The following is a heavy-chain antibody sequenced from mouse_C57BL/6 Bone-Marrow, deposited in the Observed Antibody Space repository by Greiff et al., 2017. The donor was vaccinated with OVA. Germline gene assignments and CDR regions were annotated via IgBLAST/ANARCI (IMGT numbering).Heavy chain of an antibody. CDR2: IDPGNGDT. CDR3: TPLLLRSSHLGYFDV. CDR1: GFNIKDDY. D-gene: IGHD1-1*01. V-gene: IGHV14-4*01. J-gene: IGHJ1*03. Sequence: VQLQQSGAELVRPGASVKLSCTASGFNIKDDYMHWVKQRPEQGLAWIGWIDPGNGDTEYASKFQGKATITADTSSNTAYLQLSSLTSEDTAVYYCTPLLLRSSHLGYFDVWGTGTTVTVSS.